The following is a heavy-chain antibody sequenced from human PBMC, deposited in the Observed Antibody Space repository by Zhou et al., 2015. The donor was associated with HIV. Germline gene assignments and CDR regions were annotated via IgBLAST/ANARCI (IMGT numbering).Heavy chain of an antibody. CDR1: GFKFDNFA. D-gene: IGHD3-16*01. J-gene: IGHJ6*02. V-gene: IGHV3-9*01. CDR2: INWGRRQI. CDR3: ARFGGVGNFWGTYTYFGLDF. Sequence: GGGLVQPGRSLRLSCLVSGFKFDNFAMHWVRQVPGKGLEWISGINWGRRQIGLCGLCEGPIHHLQRQRQIVRCICKMNNLRPDDTAHYYCARFGGVGNFWGTYTYFGLDFWGPGTTV.